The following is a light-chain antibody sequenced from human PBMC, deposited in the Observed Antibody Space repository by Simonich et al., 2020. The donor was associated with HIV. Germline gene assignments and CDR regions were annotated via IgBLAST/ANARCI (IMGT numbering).Light chain of an antibody. J-gene: IGKJ4*01. CDR1: QSVSSN. Sequence: EIVMTQSPATLSVSPGERATLSCRASQSVSSNLAWYQQKPGQAPRLLIYDASSRATGIPDRFSGSGSGTDFTLTISRLEPEDFAVYYCQQYGSSPVTFGGGTKVEIK. CDR3: QQYGSSPVT. V-gene: IGKV3-20*01. CDR2: DAS.